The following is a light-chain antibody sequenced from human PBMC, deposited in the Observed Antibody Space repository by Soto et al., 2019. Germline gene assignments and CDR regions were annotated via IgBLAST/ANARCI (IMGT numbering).Light chain of an antibody. CDR1: QSVGRNY. V-gene: IGKV3-20*01. J-gene: IGKJ4*01. CDR2: DAS. CDR3: QQYASSPLT. Sequence: EIVLTQSPGTLSVSPGEGATLSCRASQSVGRNYLAWYQHKPGQAPRLLIYDASSRATGIPDRFSGSGSGTDFTLTISRLEPEDCAVYYCQQYASSPLTFGGGTKVETK.